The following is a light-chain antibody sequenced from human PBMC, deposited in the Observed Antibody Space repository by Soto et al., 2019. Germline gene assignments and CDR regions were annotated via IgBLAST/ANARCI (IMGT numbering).Light chain of an antibody. CDR1: QTISSW. J-gene: IGKJ1*01. CDR2: DAS. CDR3: QQYHSYRT. Sequence: DIQMTQSPSTLSGSVGDRVTITCRASQTISSWLAWYQQKPGKAPKLLIYDASSLESGVPSRFSGSGSGTEFTLTISSLQSDDFATYYCQQYHSYRTFGQGTKVDI. V-gene: IGKV1-5*01.